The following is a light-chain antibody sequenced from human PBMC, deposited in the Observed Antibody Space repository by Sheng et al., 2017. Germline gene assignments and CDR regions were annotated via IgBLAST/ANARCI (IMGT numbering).Light chain of an antibody. Sequence: QSVLTQPPSVSAAPGQKVTISCSGSSSNIGDNYVSWYQQLPGTAPKLLIYENNKRPSGIPDRFSGSKSGTSATLGITGLQTGDEADYYCATWDSSLRTWVFGGGTKLTVL. CDR2: ENN. V-gene: IGLV1-51*02. J-gene: IGLJ3*02. CDR1: SSNIGDNY. CDR3: ATWDSSLRTWV.